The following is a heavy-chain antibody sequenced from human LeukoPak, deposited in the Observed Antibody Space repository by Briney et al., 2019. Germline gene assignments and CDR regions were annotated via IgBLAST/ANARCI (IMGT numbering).Heavy chain of an antibody. CDR2: ISSSGSNI. CDR1: NFTFSSYT. D-gene: IGHD4-17*01. Sequence: GGSLRLSCVGSNFTFSSYTLNWVRQAPGKGLEWLSSISSSGSNIYYADSVKGRFTISRDNAKTSLFLQMNSLRAEDSAVYYCATRVTTSLPWGQGTLVTVSS. J-gene: IGHJ5*02. V-gene: IGHV3-21*01. CDR3: ATRVTTSLP.